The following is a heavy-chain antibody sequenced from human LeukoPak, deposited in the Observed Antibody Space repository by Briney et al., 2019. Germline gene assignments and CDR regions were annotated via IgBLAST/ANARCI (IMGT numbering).Heavy chain of an antibody. V-gene: IGHV4-30-2*01. Sequence: PSQTLSLTCTVSGGSISSGGYYWSWIRQPPGKGLEWIGEINHSGSTNYNPSLKSRVTISVDTSKNQFSLKLGSVTAADTAVYYCAAGPYSSGISLDYWGQGTLVTVSS. CDR3: AAGPYSSGISLDY. J-gene: IGHJ4*02. D-gene: IGHD6-19*01. CDR1: GGSISSGGYY. CDR2: INHSGST.